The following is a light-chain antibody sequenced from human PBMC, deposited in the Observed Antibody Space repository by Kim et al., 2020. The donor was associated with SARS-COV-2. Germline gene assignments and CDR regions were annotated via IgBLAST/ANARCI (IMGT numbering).Light chain of an antibody. J-gene: IGKJ2*01. Sequence: DIQMTQSPSSLSTSVGDRVTITCQASLDIRNYLNWYQQKPGKAPKLLIYYASNLEAGVPSRFSGSGAGSHFTFTISSLQPEDIATYYCQQYDNPPFTFGQGTKLEI. V-gene: IGKV1-33*01. CDR1: LDIRNY. CDR2: YAS. CDR3: QQYDNPPFT.